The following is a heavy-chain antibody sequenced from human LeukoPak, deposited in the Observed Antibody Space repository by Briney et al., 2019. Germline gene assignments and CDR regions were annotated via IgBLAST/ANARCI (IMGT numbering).Heavy chain of an antibody. CDR3: ARDLPSPGISVADDY. CDR1: GYTLTGYY. Sequence: VASVKVSCKASGYTLTGYYMFWLRQAPGQGLEWMGRINPNSGGTNYAQKFQGRVTMTRDTSITTAYMELSSLRSDDTAVYYCARDLPSPGISVADDYWGQGTLVTVSS. V-gene: IGHV1-2*06. CDR2: INPNSGGT. J-gene: IGHJ4*02. D-gene: IGHD6-19*01.